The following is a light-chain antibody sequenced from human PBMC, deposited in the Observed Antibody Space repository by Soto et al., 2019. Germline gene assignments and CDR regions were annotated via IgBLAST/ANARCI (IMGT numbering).Light chain of an antibody. V-gene: IGKV3-20*01. CDR2: GAF. Sequence: EIVLTQSPGTLSLSPGEIATFSFSASQSVSSNYLAWYQQKPGQAPRLLIYGAFKRATGIPDRFSGSGSGTDFTLTISRLEPEDFAVYYCHQYDNAPQTYGQGTKVDIK. CDR3: HQYDNAPQT. J-gene: IGKJ2*01. CDR1: QSVSSNY.